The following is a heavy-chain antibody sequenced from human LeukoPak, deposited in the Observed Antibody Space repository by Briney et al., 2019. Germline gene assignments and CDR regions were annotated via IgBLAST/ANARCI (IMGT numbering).Heavy chain of an antibody. CDR3: ARVGCSGGSCYYFDY. J-gene: IGHJ4*02. D-gene: IGHD2-15*01. Sequence: ASVKVSCKASGYTFTSYDINWVRQATGQGLEWMGWMNPNSGNTGYAQKFQGRVTITTDESTSTAYMELSSLRSEDTAVYYCARVGCSGGSCYYFDYWGQGTLVTVSS. V-gene: IGHV1-8*01. CDR2: MNPNSGNT. CDR1: GYTFTSYD.